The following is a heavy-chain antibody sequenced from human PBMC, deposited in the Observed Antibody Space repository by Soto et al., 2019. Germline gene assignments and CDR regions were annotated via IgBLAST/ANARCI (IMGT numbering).Heavy chain of an antibody. D-gene: IGHD3-10*01. CDR3: ARGGIPNYYYGSGSYYNRYYYGMDV. Sequence: SETLSLTCAVYGGSFSGYYWSWIRQPPGKGLEWIGEINHSGSTNYNPSLKSRVTISVDTSKNQFSLKLSSVTAADTAVYYCARGGIPNYYYGSGSYYNRYYYGMDVWGQGTTVTSP. CDR2: INHSGST. CDR1: GGSFSGYY. J-gene: IGHJ6*02. V-gene: IGHV4-34*01.